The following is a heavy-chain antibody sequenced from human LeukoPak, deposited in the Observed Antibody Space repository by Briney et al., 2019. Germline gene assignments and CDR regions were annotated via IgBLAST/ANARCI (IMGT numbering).Heavy chain of an antibody. V-gene: IGHV3-48*03. CDR1: GFIFSSYE. Sequence: GGSLRLSCAASGFIFSSYEMNWVRQAPGKGLEWLSYISSSGSTKYYADSVRGRFTISRDNAKNSLYLQMNNLRAEDTAVYYCASSISVPTAWVGYYYYYMDVWGKGTTVTVS. CDR3: ASSISVPTAWVGYYYYYMDV. CDR2: ISSSGSTK. D-gene: IGHD2-2*01. J-gene: IGHJ6*03.